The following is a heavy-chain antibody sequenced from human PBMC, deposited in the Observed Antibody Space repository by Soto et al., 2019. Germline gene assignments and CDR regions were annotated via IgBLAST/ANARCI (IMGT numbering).Heavy chain of an antibody. J-gene: IGHJ4*02. Sequence: ASVKVSCKASGYTFTSYYMHWVRQAPGQGLEWMGIINPSGGSTSYAQKFQGRVTMTGDTSTSTVYMELSSLRSEDTAVYYCARQRGYSGYEPGIAVAGTTGSFDYWGQGTLVTVSS. CDR2: INPSGGST. CDR3: ARQRGYSGYEPGIAVAGTTGSFDY. V-gene: IGHV1-46*01. CDR1: GYTFTSYY. D-gene: IGHD6-19*01.